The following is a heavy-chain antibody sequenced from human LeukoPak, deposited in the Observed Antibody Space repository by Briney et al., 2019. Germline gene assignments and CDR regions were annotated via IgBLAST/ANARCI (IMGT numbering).Heavy chain of an antibody. D-gene: IGHD2-8*01. J-gene: IGHJ4*02. CDR1: GFTFSNAW. CDR2: VSNSGDYI. CDR3: ARALIGYYFDY. Sequence: GGSLRLSCAASGFTFSNAWMNWVRQAPGKGLEWVSSVSNSGDYIHYADSVKGRFTISRDNSKNSLYLQMNSPRAEDTAVYYCARALIGYYFDYWGQGTLVTVSS. V-gene: IGHV3-21*06.